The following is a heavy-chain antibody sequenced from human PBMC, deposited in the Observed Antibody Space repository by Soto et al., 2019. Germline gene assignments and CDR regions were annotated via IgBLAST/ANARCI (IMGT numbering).Heavy chain of an antibody. CDR1: GFIFRNYA. CDR3: AKDHNGDYVGGFDM. Sequence: GGSLRLSCAAPGFIFRNYAMSWVRQAPGKGLEWVSGISASGGSTYYSDSVKGRFTISSDNSKNTLYLQMNSLRVEDTAIYYCAKDHNGDYVGGFDMWGQGTMVTVSS. V-gene: IGHV3-23*01. D-gene: IGHD4-17*01. CDR2: ISASGGST. J-gene: IGHJ3*02.